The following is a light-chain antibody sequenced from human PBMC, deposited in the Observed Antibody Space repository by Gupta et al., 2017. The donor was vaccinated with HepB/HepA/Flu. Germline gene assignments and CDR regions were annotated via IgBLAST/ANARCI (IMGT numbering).Light chain of an antibody. CDR1: QSVLYSSNNKNY. Sequence: DIVMTQSSASLDVSLVERATINCKSSQSVLYSSNNKNYLAWYQQKAGQPPKVLINWASNRVSGVPDRFSGSGSGTDFTLTISSLQAEDVAVYYCQQDDTTPLTFGGRTKVEIK. J-gene: IGKJ4*01. V-gene: IGKV4-1*01. CDR3: QQDDTTPLT. CDR2: WAS.